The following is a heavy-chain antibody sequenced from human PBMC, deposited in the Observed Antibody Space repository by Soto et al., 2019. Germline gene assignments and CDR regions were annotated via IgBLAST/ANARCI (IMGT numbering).Heavy chain of an antibody. CDR1: GYTFTNYG. J-gene: IGHJ4*02. CDR2: ISGFNDDR. CDR3: ARDTYSDYVSDY. D-gene: IGHD4-17*01. V-gene: IGHV1-18*04. Sequence: GASVKVSCKASGYTFTNYGISWVRQAPGQGLEWMGWISGFNDDRNYVQKFQGRITMTTDTSTGTAYMELRSLTSDDTAVYYCARDTYSDYVSDYWGQGTLVTVSS.